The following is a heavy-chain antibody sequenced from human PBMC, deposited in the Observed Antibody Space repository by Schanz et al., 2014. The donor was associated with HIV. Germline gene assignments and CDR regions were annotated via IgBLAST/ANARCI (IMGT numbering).Heavy chain of an antibody. CDR3: ARDLPNPYFDFSGPAGDY. V-gene: IGHV3-30-3*01. CDR1: GFTFSNYA. Sequence: QVQLVESGGGVVQPGRSQRLSCAVSGFTFSNYAMHWVRQAPGKGLEWVAVISYDGSNKYYADSVKGRFTISRDNSKNTLYLQMNSLRVEDTAVYYCARDLPNPYFDFSGPAGDYWGQGALVTVSS. J-gene: IGHJ4*02. D-gene: IGHD3-22*01. CDR2: ISYDGSNK.